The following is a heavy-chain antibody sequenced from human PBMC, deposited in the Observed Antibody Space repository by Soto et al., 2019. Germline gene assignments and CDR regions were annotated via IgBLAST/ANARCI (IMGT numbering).Heavy chain of an antibody. V-gene: IGHV3-21*01. CDR1: GFTFSSYS. Sequence: GGSLRLSCAASGFTFSSYSMNWVRQAPGKGLEWVSSISSSSSYIYYADSVKGRFTISRDNAKNSLYLQMNSLRAEDTAVYYCARDDRIAVAGTRRLRKYPFDYWGQGTLVTVSS. D-gene: IGHD6-19*01. CDR3: ARDDRIAVAGTRRLRKYPFDY. J-gene: IGHJ4*02. CDR2: ISSSSSYI.